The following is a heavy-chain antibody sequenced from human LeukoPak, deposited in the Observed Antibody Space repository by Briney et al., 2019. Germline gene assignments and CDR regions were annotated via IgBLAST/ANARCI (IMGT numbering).Heavy chain of an antibody. CDR3: ARLRPSIGAAGTFDY. J-gene: IGHJ4*02. Sequence: SETLSLTCTVSGGSISSYYWSWIRQPPGKGLEWIGYIYYTGSTKYNASLKSRVTISVDTSKNQFSLKLSSVTATDTAVYYCARLRPSIGAAGTFDYWGQGTLVTVSS. V-gene: IGHV4-59*08. CDR2: IYYTGST. D-gene: IGHD6-13*01. CDR1: GGSISSYY.